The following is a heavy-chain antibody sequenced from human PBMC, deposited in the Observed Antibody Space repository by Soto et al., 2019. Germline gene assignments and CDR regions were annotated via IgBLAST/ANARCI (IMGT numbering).Heavy chain of an antibody. CDR1: GFTFSSFG. V-gene: IGHV3-30*18. J-gene: IGHJ2*01. Sequence: EQLAESGGGVVQSGRSLRLSCEASGFTFSSFGMHWVRQAPGKGLEWVAVISYDGSDTYFADSVKGRFTISRDNSKNTVYLQMNSLRVEDTAVYYCLKDIPFLGIWYFDLWGRGSLVSVSS. CDR3: LKDIPFLGIWYFDL. CDR2: ISYDGSDT. D-gene: IGHD3-16*01.